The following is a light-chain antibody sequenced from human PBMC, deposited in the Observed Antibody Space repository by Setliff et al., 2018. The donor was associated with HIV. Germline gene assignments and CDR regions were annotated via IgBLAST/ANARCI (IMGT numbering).Light chain of an antibody. CDR2: EVS. V-gene: IGLV2-14*01. Sequence: QSVLTQPASVSGSPGQSIAISCTGTDSDVGGYDYVSWYQQVPGTAPKVMIYEVSKRPSGVSHRFSGSKSGNTASLTISGLQAEDEADYYCASYGIRPYVFGTGTRSPS. CDR1: DSDVGGYDY. CDR3: ASYGIRPYV. J-gene: IGLJ1*01.